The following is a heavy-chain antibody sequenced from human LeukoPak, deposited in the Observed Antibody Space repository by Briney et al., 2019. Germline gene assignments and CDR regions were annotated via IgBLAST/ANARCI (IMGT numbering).Heavy chain of an antibody. CDR1: GLSFSTSG. V-gene: IGHV3-30*02. CDR2: IWSDGSNK. Sequence: QPGGSLRLSCAASGLSFSTSGMHWVRQAPGKGLEWVAMIWSDGSNKYYADSVKGRFTISRDNSRNTLYLQMNSLRAEDTAVYYCAKDGSDSGSYTENDYWGQGTLVTVSS. CDR3: AKDGSDSGSYTENDY. D-gene: IGHD1-26*01. J-gene: IGHJ4*02.